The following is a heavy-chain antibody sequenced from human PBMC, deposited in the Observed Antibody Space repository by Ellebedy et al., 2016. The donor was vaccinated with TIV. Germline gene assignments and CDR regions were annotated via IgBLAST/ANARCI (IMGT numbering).Heavy chain of an antibody. Sequence: GESLKISXAGSGFIFSTYSMIWVRQAPGKGLEWVSSITSTSRTVYYADSVKGRFTISRDNAKNSLYLQMNNLRDDDTAVYYCARDLSSGYPSDAFDIWGQGTKVTVSP. CDR1: GFIFSTYS. D-gene: IGHD6-19*01. CDR3: ARDLSSGYPSDAFDI. V-gene: IGHV3-48*02. CDR2: ITSTSRTV. J-gene: IGHJ3*02.